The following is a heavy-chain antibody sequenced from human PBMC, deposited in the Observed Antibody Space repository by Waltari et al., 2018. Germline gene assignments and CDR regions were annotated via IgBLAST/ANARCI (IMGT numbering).Heavy chain of an antibody. CDR1: GGSFSRYS. Sequence: VQLQESGPGLVKPSETLSLPRTVSGGSFSRYSWRWLRQSPGKGLEWIGNIYYSGSTNYNPSLKSRVTISVDTSKNQFSLKLSSVTAADTAVYYCARGGRGTGFWSGPWYGMDVWGQGTTVTVSS. J-gene: IGHJ6*02. D-gene: IGHD3-3*01. CDR3: ARGGRGTGFWSGPWYGMDV. V-gene: IGHV4-59*01. CDR2: IYYSGST.